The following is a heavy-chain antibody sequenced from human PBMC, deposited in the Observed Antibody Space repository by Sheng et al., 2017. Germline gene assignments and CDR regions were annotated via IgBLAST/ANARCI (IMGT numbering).Heavy chain of an antibody. J-gene: IGHJ4*02. CDR3: VREATTRYYSGSGTLDHIDS. Sequence: QLQLQEPGPGLVKPSGTLSLTCIVSGGSISSTNYCWGWIRQSPGKGLEWIGSIYYSGTTYYNPSLQSRVTVSIDTSKNHFSLKLNSMTAADTAVYYCVREATTRYYSGSGTLDHIDSWGQGTLVTVYS. V-gene: IGHV4-39*07. CDR1: GGSISSTNYC. D-gene: IGHD3-10*01. CDR2: IYYSGTT.